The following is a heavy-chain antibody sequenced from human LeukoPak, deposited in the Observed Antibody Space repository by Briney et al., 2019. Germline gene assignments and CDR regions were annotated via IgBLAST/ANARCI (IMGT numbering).Heavy chain of an antibody. J-gene: IGHJ4*02. CDR2: ISSSSSTI. Sequence: GGSLRLSCAASGFTFSDYYMSWIRQAPGKGLEWVSYISSSSSTIYYADSVEGRFTISRDTAKNSLYLQMNSLRAEDTAVYYCARARDCSGGSCYSGYFDYWGQGTLVTVSS. CDR1: GFTFSDYY. D-gene: IGHD2-15*01. V-gene: IGHV3-11*01. CDR3: ARARDCSGGSCYSGYFDY.